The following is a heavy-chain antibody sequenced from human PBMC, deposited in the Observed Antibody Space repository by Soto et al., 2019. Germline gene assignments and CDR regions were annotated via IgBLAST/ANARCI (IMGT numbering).Heavy chain of an antibody. CDR2: INPSGGYT. J-gene: IGHJ5*02. D-gene: IGHD3-22*01. Sequence: ASVKVSCKASGYTFTSYYMNWVRQAPGQGLEWLGIINPSGGYTTYAQRFLGRVTMTSDTSTSTVHMELGSLTSEDTAVYYCARGSITMIVVVNGGLWFDPWGQGTPVTVSS. V-gene: IGHV1-46*01. CDR3: ARGSITMIVVVNGGLWFDP. CDR1: GYTFTSYY.